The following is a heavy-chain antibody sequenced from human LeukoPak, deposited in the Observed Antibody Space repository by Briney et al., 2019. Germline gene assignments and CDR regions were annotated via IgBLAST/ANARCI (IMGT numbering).Heavy chain of an antibody. Sequence: GGSLRLSCAASGFTFSSYGMHWVRQAPGKGLEWVAVIWYDGSNKYYADSVKGRFTISRDNSKNTLYLQMNNLRAEDTAVYYCARGGGYYAIDYWGQGTLVTVSS. CDR1: GFTFSSYG. CDR2: IWYDGSNK. V-gene: IGHV3-33*01. J-gene: IGHJ4*02. CDR3: ARGGGYYAIDY. D-gene: IGHD1-26*01.